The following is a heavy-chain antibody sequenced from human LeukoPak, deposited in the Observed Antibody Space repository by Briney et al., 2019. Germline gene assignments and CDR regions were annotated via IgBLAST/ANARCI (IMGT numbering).Heavy chain of an antibody. CDR3: ARGRDSRGYQFMGFDS. V-gene: IGHV4-4*07. D-gene: IGHD3-22*01. CDR1: GEPFSGYY. Sequence: SETLSLTCGVSGEPFSGYYWSWIRQPAGKGLEWIGRIWADGAPTYRPSLKSRVTISVDTSKNQFSLRLSSVTAADTAVYYCARGRDSRGYQFMGFDSWGQGTLVTVSS. CDR2: IWADGAP. J-gene: IGHJ4*02.